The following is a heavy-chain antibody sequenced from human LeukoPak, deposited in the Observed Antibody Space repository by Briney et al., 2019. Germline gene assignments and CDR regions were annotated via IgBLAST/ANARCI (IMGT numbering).Heavy chain of an antibody. Sequence: SVTVSCTASGGTFSSYAISWVRQAPGQGLEWMGGIIPIFGTANYAQKFQGRVTITADESTSTAYMELSSLRSEDTAVYYCARDNYYDSSGYYQYYFDYWGQGTLVTVSS. CDR3: ARDNYYDSSGYYQYYFDY. J-gene: IGHJ4*02. CDR2: IIPIFGTA. D-gene: IGHD3-22*01. V-gene: IGHV1-69*13. CDR1: GGTFSSYA.